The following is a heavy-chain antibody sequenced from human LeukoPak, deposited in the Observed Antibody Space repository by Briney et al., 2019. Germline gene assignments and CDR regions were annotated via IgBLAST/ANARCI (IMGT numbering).Heavy chain of an antibody. CDR2: IRYDGSNK. Sequence: GGSLRLSCAASGFTFSSYGMHWVRQAPGKGLEWVAFIRYDGSNKYYADSVKGRFTISRDNSKNTLYLQMNSLRAEDTAVYYCAKPFNSGWTPYYFDYWGQGTLVTVSS. D-gene: IGHD6-19*01. V-gene: IGHV3-30*02. J-gene: IGHJ4*02. CDR3: AKPFNSGWTPYYFDY. CDR1: GFTFSSYG.